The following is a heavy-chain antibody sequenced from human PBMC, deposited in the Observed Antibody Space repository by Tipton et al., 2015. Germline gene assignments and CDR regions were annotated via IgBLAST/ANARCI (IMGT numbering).Heavy chain of an antibody. Sequence: TLSLTCTVSGGSIRSYYWSWIRQPPGKGLEWIGYIFYSGDTNYNPSLKSRVSMSVDTSKNQISLTLTSVTAADTAVYYCARHKDSGTYPLDYWGQGTLVTVSS. CDR1: GGSIRSYY. V-gene: IGHV4-59*07. CDR3: ARHKDSGTYPLDY. D-gene: IGHD3-10*01. J-gene: IGHJ4*02. CDR2: IFYSGDT.